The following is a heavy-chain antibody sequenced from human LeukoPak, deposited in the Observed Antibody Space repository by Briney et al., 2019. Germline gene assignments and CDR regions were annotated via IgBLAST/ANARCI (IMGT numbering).Heavy chain of an antibody. Sequence: PSETLSLTCTVSGGSISTSNYYWGWIRQPPGKGLEWIGNIFYSGSTYYSPSLRSRVTISLDTSKNQFSLKLTSVTAADTAVYHCAREDFYSEWFDPWGQGTLVTVSS. CDR1: GGSISTSNYY. D-gene: IGHD2-15*01. J-gene: IGHJ5*02. CDR2: IFYSGST. V-gene: IGHV4-39*07. CDR3: AREDFYSEWFDP.